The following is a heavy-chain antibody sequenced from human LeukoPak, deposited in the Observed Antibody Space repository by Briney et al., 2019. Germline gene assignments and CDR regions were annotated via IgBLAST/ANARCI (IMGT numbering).Heavy chain of an antibody. D-gene: IGHD6-19*01. CDR2: IWYDGSNK. V-gene: IGHV3-33*01. J-gene: IGHJ6*02. CDR1: GFTFSSYG. CDR3: ARDLVIAVAGIYGMDV. Sequence: GGSLRLSCAASGFTFSSYGTHWVRQAPGKGLEWVAVIWYDGSNKYYADSVKGRFTISRDNSKNTLYLQMNSLRAEDTAVYYCARDLVIAVAGIYGMDVWGQGTTVTVSS.